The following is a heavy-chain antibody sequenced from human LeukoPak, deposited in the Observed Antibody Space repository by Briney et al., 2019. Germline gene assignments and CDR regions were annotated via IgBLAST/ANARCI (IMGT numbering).Heavy chain of an antibody. J-gene: IGHJ3*02. CDR2: ISYIGST. CDR3: ARDLVTVTKGFDI. CDR1: DDSFSSHY. V-gene: IGHV4-59*11. Sequence: SETLSLTCAVSDDSFSSHYWTWIRQPPGEGLEWIGYISYIGSTNYNPSLKSRVTISIDTSRNQFSLRLSSVTAADTAVYYCARDLVTVTKGFDIWGRGTMVSVSS. D-gene: IGHD4-17*01.